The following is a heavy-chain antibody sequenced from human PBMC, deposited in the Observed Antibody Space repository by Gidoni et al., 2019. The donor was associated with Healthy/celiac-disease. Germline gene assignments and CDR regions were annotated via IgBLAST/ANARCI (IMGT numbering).Heavy chain of an antibody. CDR3: TTLAMVL. CDR2: IKSKTDGGTT. D-gene: IGHD5-18*01. CDR1: GFTFSNAW. Sequence: EVQLVESGGGLVKPGGSLRLSCAASGFTFSNAWMSWVRQAPGKGLEWGGRIKSKTDGGTTDYAAPVKGRFTISRDDSKNTLYLQMNSLKTEDTAVYYCTTLAMVLWGQGTLVTVSS. V-gene: IGHV3-15*01. J-gene: IGHJ4*02.